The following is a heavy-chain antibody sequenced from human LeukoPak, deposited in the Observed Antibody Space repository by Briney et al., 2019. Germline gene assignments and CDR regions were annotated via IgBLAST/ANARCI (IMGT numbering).Heavy chain of an antibody. V-gene: IGHV4-59*01. D-gene: IGHD4-17*01. CDR1: GGSISGYH. CDR3: ARGSVTTGEYYCLYGLDV. Sequence: SETLSLTCTVSGGSISGYHWSWIRQPPGKGLEWFGYIYYSGSTNDNPSLRGRLAISVDTTKNQFSLNLSSVTAADTAVYYGARGSVTTGEYYCLYGLDVWGQGTTVTVSS. J-gene: IGHJ6*02. CDR2: IYYSGST.